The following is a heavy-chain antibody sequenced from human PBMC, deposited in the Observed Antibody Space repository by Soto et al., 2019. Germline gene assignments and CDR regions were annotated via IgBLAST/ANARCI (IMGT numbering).Heavy chain of an antibody. CDR3: ARGRSYYGGLSGLLVY. D-gene: IGHD3-10*01. Sequence: QVQLQQWGAGLLRPSETLSLTCAVHGGTFSGYYWSWIRQPPGKGLEWIGEINHSGTTNYNPSLTSRVTISXXTXKXXFFLKMSSVTAADTAVYYCARGRSYYGGLSGLLVYWGQGILVTVSS. CDR1: GGTFSGYY. CDR2: INHSGTT. V-gene: IGHV4-34*01. J-gene: IGHJ4*02.